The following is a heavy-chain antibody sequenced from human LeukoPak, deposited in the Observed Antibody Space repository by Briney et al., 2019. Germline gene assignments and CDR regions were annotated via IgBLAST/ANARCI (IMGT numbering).Heavy chain of an antibody. D-gene: IGHD3-10*01. V-gene: IGHV4-34*01. CDR2: INHSAST. CDR1: GGSFSGYY. J-gene: IGHJ4*02. CDR3: ARAGYYGSGS. Sequence: SETLSLTCAVYGGSFSGYYWSWIRQPPGKGLEWIGEINHSASTNYNPSLKSRVTISVDTSKNQFSLKLSSVTAADTAVYYCARAGYYGSGSWGQGTLVTVSS.